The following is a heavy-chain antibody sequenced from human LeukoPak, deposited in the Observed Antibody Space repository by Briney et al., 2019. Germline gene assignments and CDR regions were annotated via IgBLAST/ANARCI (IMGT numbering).Heavy chain of an antibody. CDR2: IYYSGST. D-gene: IGHD5-18*01. Sequence: SETLSLTCTVSGGSISSYYWSWIRQPPGKGLVWIGYIYYSGSTNYNPSLKSRVTISVDTSKNQFSLKLSSVTAADTAVYYCARVDTAMVFDYWGQGTLVTVSS. CDR1: GGSISSYY. V-gene: IGHV4-59*01. CDR3: ARVDTAMVFDY. J-gene: IGHJ4*02.